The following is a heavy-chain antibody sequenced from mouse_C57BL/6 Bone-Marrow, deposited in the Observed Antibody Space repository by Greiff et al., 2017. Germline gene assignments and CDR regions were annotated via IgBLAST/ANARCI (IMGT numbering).Heavy chain of an antibody. CDR3: ARDGYYAFDY. CDR2: IDPSDSYT. V-gene: IGHV1-69*01. CDR1: GYTFTSYW. Sequence: QVQLQQPGAELVMPGASVKLSCKASGYTFTSYWMHWVKQRPGQGLEWIGEIDPSDSYTNYNQKFKGKSTLTVDKYSSTAYMQLSSLTSEDSAVYYCARDGYYAFDYWGQGTTLTVSS. J-gene: IGHJ2*01. D-gene: IGHD2-3*01.